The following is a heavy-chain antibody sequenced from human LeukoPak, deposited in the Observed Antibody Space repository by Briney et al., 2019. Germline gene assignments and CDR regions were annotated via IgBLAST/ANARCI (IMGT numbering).Heavy chain of an antibody. CDR3: ARDPSDYYGSGRRRTDNWFDP. V-gene: IGHV3-33*01. J-gene: IGHJ5*02. Sequence: GGSLRLSCAASGFTFSSYGMHWVRQASGKGLEWVAVIWYDGSNKYYADSVKGRFTISRDNSKNTLYLQMNSPRAEDTAVYYCARDPSDYYGSGRRRTDNWFDPWGQGTLVTVSS. D-gene: IGHD3-10*01. CDR2: IWYDGSNK. CDR1: GFTFSSYG.